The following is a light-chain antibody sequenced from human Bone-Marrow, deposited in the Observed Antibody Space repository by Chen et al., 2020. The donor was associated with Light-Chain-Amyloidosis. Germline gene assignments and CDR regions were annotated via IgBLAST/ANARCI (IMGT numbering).Light chain of an antibody. CDR1: SGHSNYA. J-gene: IGLJ3*02. CDR2: LNSDGSH. Sequence: LVVTHFPSASPSMGASDKLTCTLSSGHSNYAVAWHQQQPEKGPRYLMKLNSDGSHNKGDGIPDRFSGSSAGAERYLTIPSLESEDEADYFGQTWGTGIQVFGGGTKLTVL. CDR3: QTWGTGIQV. V-gene: IGLV4-69*01.